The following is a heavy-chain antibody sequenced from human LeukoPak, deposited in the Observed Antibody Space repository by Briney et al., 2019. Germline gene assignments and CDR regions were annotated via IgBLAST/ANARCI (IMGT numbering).Heavy chain of an antibody. CDR1: GGSISSYY. J-gene: IGHJ6*03. D-gene: IGHD3-10*01. V-gene: IGHV4-4*07. Sequence: SETLSLTCTVSGGSISSYYWSWIRQPAGKGLEWIGRIHTSGSTNYNPSLKSRVTMSVDTSKNQFSLKLSSVTAADTAVYYCARRVGRWFGERAYYYNYMDVWDKGTPVTISS. CDR3: ARRVGRWFGERAYYYNYMDV. CDR2: IHTSGST.